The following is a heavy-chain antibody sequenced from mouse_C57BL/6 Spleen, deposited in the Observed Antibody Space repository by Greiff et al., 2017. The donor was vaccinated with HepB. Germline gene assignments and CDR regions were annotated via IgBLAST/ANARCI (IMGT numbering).Heavy chain of an antibody. J-gene: IGHJ4*01. Sequence: QVTLKESGPGILQPSQTLSLTCSFSGFSLSTFGMGVGWIRQPSGKGLEWLAHIWWDDDKYYNPALKSRLTISKDTSKNQVFLKIANVDTADTATYYCARVYYGSSPSYAMDYWGQGTSVTVSS. CDR1: GFSLSTFGMG. D-gene: IGHD1-1*01. V-gene: IGHV8-8*01. CDR2: IWWDDDK. CDR3: ARVYYGSSPSYAMDY.